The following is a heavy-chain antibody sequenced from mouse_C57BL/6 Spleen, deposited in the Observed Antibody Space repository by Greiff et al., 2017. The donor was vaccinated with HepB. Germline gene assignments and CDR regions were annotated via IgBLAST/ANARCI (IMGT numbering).Heavy chain of an antibody. Sequence: QVQLQQPGAELVKPGASVKLSCKASGYTFTSYWMQWVKQRPGQGLEWIGEIDPSDSYTNYNQKFKGKATLTVDTSSSKAYMQLSSLTSEDSAVYYCAGYGDYWGQGTTLTVSS. D-gene: IGHD3-1*01. CDR3: AGYGDY. J-gene: IGHJ2*01. V-gene: IGHV1-50*01. CDR2: IDPSDSYT. CDR1: GYTFTSYW.